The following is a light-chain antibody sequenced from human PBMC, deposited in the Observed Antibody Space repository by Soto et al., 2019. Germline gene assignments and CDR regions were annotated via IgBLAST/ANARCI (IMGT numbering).Light chain of an antibody. J-gene: IGKJ5*01. CDR2: GAS. V-gene: IGKV3-15*01. CDR3: QHYNNWST. CDR1: QSVSSS. Sequence: EIVMKQSPATLSVSPGERTNLSCRASQSVSSSLAWYQQRPGQAPRLLIYGASTRSTDIPARFSGSGSGTEFTLTITNLQSEDFAIYYCQHYNNWSTFGQGTRLEIK.